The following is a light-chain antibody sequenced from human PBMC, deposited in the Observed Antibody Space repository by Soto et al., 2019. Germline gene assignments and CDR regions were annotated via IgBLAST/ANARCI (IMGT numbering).Light chain of an antibody. CDR3: SSYADTNNLV. CDR2: EVN. J-gene: IGLJ2*01. CDR1: SSDIGGYNF. Sequence: QSALTQPPSASGSPGQSVTISCTGTSSDIGGYNFVSWYQQHPGKAPKLMIDEVNKRPSGVPDRFSGSKSGNTASLTVSGLQAEDEADYYCSSYADTNNLVFCGGTKLTVL. V-gene: IGLV2-8*01.